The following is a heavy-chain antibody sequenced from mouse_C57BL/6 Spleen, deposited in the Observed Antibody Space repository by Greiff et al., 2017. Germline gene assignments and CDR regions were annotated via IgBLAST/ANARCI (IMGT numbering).Heavy chain of an antibody. CDR2: IWSGGST. CDR1: GFSLTSYG. V-gene: IGHV2-2*01. Sequence: QVQLKQSGPGLVQPSQSLSITCTVSGFSLTSYGVPWVRQSPGKGLEWLGVIWSGGSTDYNAAFISRLSISKDNSKSQVYFKMNSLQADDTAIYYCAREFPITTVVARAMDYWGEGTSVTVYS. J-gene: IGHJ4*01. D-gene: IGHD1-1*01. CDR3: AREFPITTVVARAMDY.